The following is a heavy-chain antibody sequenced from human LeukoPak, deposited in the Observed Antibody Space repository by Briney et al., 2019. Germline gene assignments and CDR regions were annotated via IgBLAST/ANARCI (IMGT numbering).Heavy chain of an antibody. CDR2: IYYSGST. J-gene: IGHJ4*02. CDR1: GGSISSSSYY. V-gene: IGHV4-39*07. Sequence: SETLSLTCTVSGGSISSSSYYWGWIRQPPGKGLEWIGSIYYSGSTYYNPSLKSRVTISVDTSKNQFSLKLSSVTAADTAVYYCARRPYLLWFGKAPFDYWGQGTLVTVSS. D-gene: IGHD3-10*01. CDR3: ARRPYLLWFGKAPFDY.